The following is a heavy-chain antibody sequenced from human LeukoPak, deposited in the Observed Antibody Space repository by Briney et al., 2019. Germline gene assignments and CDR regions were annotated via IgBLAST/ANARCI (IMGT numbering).Heavy chain of an antibody. CDR3: ARARSSYGYGDAFDI. Sequence: GGSLRLSCAASGFTFSSYTMHWVRQAPGKGLEWVAVISYDGSSKYYADSVKGRFTISRDNSKNTLYLQMNSLRAEDTAVYYCARARSSYGYGDAFDIWGQGTMVTVSS. D-gene: IGHD5-18*01. CDR1: GFTFSSYT. J-gene: IGHJ3*02. CDR2: ISYDGSSK. V-gene: IGHV3-30*04.